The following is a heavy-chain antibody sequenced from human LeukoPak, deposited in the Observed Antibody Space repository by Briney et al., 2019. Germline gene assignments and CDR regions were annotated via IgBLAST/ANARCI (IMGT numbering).Heavy chain of an antibody. CDR3: AKDKSSSSSGWYLSDY. V-gene: IGHV3-23*01. CDR1: GFTFSTYA. CDR2: ITGNGGNR. J-gene: IGHJ4*02. Sequence: GGSLRLSCAAPGFTFSTYAMSWVRQAPGKGLEGVAGITGNGGNRYYADAVKGRFTISRDNSRSTVYLQMNSLRAEDTALYYCAKDKSSSSSGWYLSDYWGQGTLVTVSS. D-gene: IGHD6-19*01.